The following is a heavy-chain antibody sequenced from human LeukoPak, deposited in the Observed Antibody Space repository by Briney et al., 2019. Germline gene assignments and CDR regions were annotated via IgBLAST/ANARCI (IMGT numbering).Heavy chain of an antibody. J-gene: IGHJ4*02. D-gene: IGHD1-26*01. Sequence: SETLSLTCTVSGGSISSYYWSWIRQPPGKGLEWIGYIYYSGSTNYNPSLESRVTISVDTSKNQFSLKLSSVTAADTAVYYCAREIPGIVGATYFDYWGQGTLVTVSS. CDR1: GGSISSYY. CDR2: IYYSGST. V-gene: IGHV4-59*01. CDR3: AREIPGIVGATYFDY.